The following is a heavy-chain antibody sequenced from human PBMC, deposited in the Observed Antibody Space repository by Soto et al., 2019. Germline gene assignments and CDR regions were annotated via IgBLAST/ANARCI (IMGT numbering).Heavy chain of an antibody. CDR3: AKGQAGGSYYYYYMDV. CDR1: GFTFDDYT. D-gene: IGHD1-26*01. CDR2: ISWDGGST. J-gene: IGHJ6*03. V-gene: IGHV3-43*01. Sequence: GGSLRLSCAASGFTFDDYTMHWVRQAPGKGLEWVSLISWDGGSTYYADSVKSRFTISRDNSKNSLYLQMNSLRAEYTALYYCAKGQAGGSYYYYYMDVWGKGTTVTVSS.